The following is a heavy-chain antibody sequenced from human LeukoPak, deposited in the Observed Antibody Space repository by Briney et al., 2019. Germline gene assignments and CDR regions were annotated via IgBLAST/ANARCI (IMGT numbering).Heavy chain of an antibody. J-gene: IGHJ3*02. CDR1: GYTFTSYY. D-gene: IGHD5-18*01. CDR2: INPSGGST. CDR3: ARVDTAMVDAFDI. V-gene: IGHV1-46*01. Sequence: GASVKVSCKASGYTFTSYYMHWVRQAPGQGLEWMGIINPSGGSTSYAQKFQGRVTMTRDMSTSTVYMELSSLRSEDTAVYYCARVDTAMVDAFDIWGQGTIVTVSS.